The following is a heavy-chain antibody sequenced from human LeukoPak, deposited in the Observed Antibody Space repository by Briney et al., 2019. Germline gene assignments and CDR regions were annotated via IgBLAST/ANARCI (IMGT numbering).Heavy chain of an antibody. Sequence: GGSPRLSCAASGFTFSKSWMHWVRQAPGKGLVWVAHIDITGDTTTYADSVRGRFTISRDNAKNTLYLQMNSLRAEDTAVYYCARDTRYVMDVWGQGTTVTVSS. CDR2: IDITGDTT. CDR1: GFTFSKSW. CDR3: ARDTRYVMDV. V-gene: IGHV3-74*01. D-gene: IGHD1-14*01. J-gene: IGHJ6*02.